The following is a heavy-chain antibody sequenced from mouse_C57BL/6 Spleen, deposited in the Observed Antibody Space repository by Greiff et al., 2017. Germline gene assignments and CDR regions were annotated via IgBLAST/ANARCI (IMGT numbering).Heavy chain of an antibody. CDR2: INPNNGGT. Sequence: VQLQQSGPELVKPGASVKISCKASGYTFTDYYMNWVKQSHGKSLEWIGDINPNNGGTSYNQKFKGKATLTVDKSSSTAYMELRSLTSEDSAVYYCARDYSNYVSFAYWGQGTLVTVSA. V-gene: IGHV1-26*01. CDR3: ARDYSNYVSFAY. J-gene: IGHJ3*01. D-gene: IGHD2-5*01. CDR1: GYTFTDYY.